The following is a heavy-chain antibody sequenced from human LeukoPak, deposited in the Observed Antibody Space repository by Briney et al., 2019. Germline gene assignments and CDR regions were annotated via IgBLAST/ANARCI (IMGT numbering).Heavy chain of an antibody. CDR3: ARWRVAGMDYFDY. J-gene: IGHJ4*02. V-gene: IGHV3-11*06. Sequence: PGGSLRLSCAASGFTFSDYYMSWIRQAPGKGLEWVSYISSSSSYTNYADSVKGRFTISRDNAKNSLCLQMNSLRAEDTAVYYCARWRVAGMDYFDYWGQGTLVTVSS. CDR1: GFTFSDYY. D-gene: IGHD6-19*01. CDR2: ISSSSSYT.